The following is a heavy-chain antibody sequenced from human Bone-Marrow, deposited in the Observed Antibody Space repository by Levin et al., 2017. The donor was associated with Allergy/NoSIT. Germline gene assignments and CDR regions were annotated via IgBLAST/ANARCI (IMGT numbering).Heavy chain of an antibody. J-gene: IGHJ3*01. Sequence: GGSLRLSCVVSGFTVSNNYMNWVRQAPGRGLDWVSLIYSTGVTKYADSVKGRFTISGDSSKNTLYLQMDRLRVEDTGVYYCARDGPAKPWAWGQGTMVTVSS. D-gene: IGHD3/OR15-3a*01. CDR2: IYSTGVT. V-gene: IGHV3-53*01. CDR1: GFTVSNNY. CDR3: ARDGPAKPWA.